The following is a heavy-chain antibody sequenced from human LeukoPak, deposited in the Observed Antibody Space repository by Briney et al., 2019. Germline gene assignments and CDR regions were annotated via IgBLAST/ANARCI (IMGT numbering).Heavy chain of an antibody. CDR3: ARTLPRYSSSWYYFDY. V-gene: IGHV4-39*01. CDR2: IYDSGST. D-gene: IGHD6-13*01. Sequence: SETLSLTCTVSGGSIRSSYYYWGWIRQPPGKGLEWIGSIYDSGSTYYNPSLKSRVTISVDTSKNQFSLKLNSVTAADTAVYYCARTLPRYSSSWYYFDYWGQGTLVTVSS. J-gene: IGHJ4*02. CDR1: GGSIRSSYYY.